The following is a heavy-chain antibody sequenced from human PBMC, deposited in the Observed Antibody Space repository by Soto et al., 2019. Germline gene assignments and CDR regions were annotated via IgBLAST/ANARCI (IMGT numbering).Heavy chain of an antibody. J-gene: IGHJ5*02. CDR3: ARTGDYNWFDP. CDR1: GFTFSSYG. V-gene: IGHV3-33*01. Sequence: QVQLVESGGGVVQPGRSLRLSCAASGFTFSSYGMHWVRQAPGKGLEWVTVIWYDGSNKYYADSVKGRFTISRDNSKNTLYLQMNSLRAEDTAVYYCARTGDYNWFDPWGQGTLDTVSS. CDR2: IWYDGSNK. D-gene: IGHD3-16*01.